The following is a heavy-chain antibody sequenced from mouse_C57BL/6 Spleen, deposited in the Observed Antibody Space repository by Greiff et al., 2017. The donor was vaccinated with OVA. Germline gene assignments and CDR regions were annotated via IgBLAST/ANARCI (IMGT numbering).Heavy chain of an antibody. J-gene: IGHJ1*03. CDR1: GYTFTSYW. CDR2: IHPNSGST. V-gene: IGHV1-64*01. Sequence: VQLQQPGAELVKPGASVKLSCKASGYTFTSYWMHWVKQRPGQGLEWIGIIHPNSGSTNYNEKFKSKATLTVDKSSSTAYMQLSSLTSEDSAVYYCARGYYGDWYFEVWGTGTTVTVSS. CDR3: ARGYYGDWYFEV. D-gene: IGHD1-1*01.